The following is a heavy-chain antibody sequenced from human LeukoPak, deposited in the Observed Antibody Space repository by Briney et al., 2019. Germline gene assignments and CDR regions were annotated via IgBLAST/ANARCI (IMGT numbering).Heavy chain of an antibody. Sequence: GASVKVSCTASGYTFTDYYMHWVRQAPGQGLEWMGWINPNSGGTDFAQKFQGRVTMTRDTSITTAYMELSRLTSDDTAVYYCARGQSGPRGDYGGQGTLVTVSS. J-gene: IGHJ4*02. CDR3: ARGQSGPRGDY. D-gene: IGHD3-10*01. CDR1: GYTFTDYY. V-gene: IGHV1-2*02. CDR2: INPNSGGT.